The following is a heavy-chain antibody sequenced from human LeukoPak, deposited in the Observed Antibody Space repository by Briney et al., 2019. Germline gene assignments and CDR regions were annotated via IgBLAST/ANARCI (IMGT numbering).Heavy chain of an antibody. V-gene: IGHV4-39*07. Sequence: SETLSLTCTVSGASFSSSPYFWGWIRQPPGKGLEWIGSVSYSGSTYYNPSLRSRATISLDTSKNQFSLRLTSVTAADTAVYYCARSYDNRGYFYYGMDVWGQGTTVNVSS. CDR2: VSYSGST. D-gene: IGHD2-15*01. CDR3: ARSYDNRGYFYYGMDV. CDR1: GASFSSSPYF. J-gene: IGHJ6*02.